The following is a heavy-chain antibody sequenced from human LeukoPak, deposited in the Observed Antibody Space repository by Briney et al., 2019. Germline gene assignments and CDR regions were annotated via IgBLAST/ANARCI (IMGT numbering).Heavy chain of an antibody. V-gene: IGHV5-51*01. D-gene: IGHD2/OR15-2a*01. CDR3: ARRTAIGPLFS. Sequence: PGESLRISCKGSEYRFTFYWIDWVRQMPGKGLEWMGSIDPGDSDVIYSPSFQGQVTISVDKSIYTAYLQWRSLKASDSALYYCARRTAIGPLFSWGQGTLVSVSS. J-gene: IGHJ5*02. CDR2: IDPGDSDV. CDR1: EYRFTFYW.